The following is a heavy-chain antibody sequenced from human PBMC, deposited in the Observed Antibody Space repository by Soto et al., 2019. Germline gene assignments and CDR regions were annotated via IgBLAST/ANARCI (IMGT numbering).Heavy chain of an antibody. V-gene: IGHV3-48*02. J-gene: IGHJ4*02. D-gene: IGHD3-22*01. CDR2: ISSSSSTI. CDR1: GFTFSSYS. Sequence: PGGSLRLSCAASGFTFSSYSMNWVRKAPGKGLEWVSYISSSSSTIYYADSVKGRFTISRDNAKNSLYLQMNSLRDEDTAVYYCARGAFYYDSSGYPGYWGQGTLVTVSS. CDR3: ARGAFYYDSSGYPGY.